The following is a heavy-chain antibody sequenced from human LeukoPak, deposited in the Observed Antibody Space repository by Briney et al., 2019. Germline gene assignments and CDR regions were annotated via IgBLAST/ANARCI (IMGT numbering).Heavy chain of an antibody. J-gene: IGHJ4*02. D-gene: IGHD2-15*01. CDR2: IKEDGSDK. CDR3: ARDRGGGSFDY. Sequence: GGSLRLSCAASGSTFSTYWMSWVRQAPGKGLESVAKIKEDGSDKYYVDSVKGRFTISRDNGKNSLYLQMNSLRAEDTAVYYCARDRGGGSFDYWGQGTLVTVSS. V-gene: IGHV3-7*01. CDR1: GSTFSTYW.